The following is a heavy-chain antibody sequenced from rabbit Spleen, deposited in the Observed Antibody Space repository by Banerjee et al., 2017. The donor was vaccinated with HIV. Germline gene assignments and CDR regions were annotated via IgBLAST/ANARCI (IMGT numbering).Heavy chain of an antibody. Sequence: QEQLEESGGDLVKPEGSLTLTCTASGFTLSTYWICWVRQAPGKGLEWIACIYTGSSGSTYYASWAKGRFTISKASSTTVTLQMTSLTAADTATYFCARGVNSQGDGYELWGPGTLVTVS. CDR3: ARGVNSQGDGYEL. D-gene: IGHD6-1*01. J-gene: IGHJ4*01. V-gene: IGHV1S45*01. CDR1: GFTLSTYW. CDR2: IYTGSSGST.